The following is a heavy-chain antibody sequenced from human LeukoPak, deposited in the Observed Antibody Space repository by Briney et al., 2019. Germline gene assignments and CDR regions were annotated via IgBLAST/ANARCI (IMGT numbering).Heavy chain of an antibody. CDR2: INPSGGST. V-gene: IGHV1-46*01. Sequence: ASVKVSCKASGYTFTSYYMHWVRQAPGQGLEWMGIINPSGGSTSYAQKFQGRVTMTRDTSTSTVYMELSSLRSEDTAVYYCARDLWFRELLFYFDYWGRGTLVTVSS. CDR3: ARDLWFRELLFYFDY. J-gene: IGHJ4*02. CDR1: GYTFTSYY. D-gene: IGHD3-10*01.